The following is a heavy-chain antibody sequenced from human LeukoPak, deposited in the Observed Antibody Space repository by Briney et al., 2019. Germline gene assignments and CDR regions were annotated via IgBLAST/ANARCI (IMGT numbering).Heavy chain of an antibody. V-gene: IGHV3-74*01. Sequence: GGSLRLSCAASGFIFSSYWMHWVRQAPGKGLVWVSRINSDGSSTSYADSVKGRFTVSKDNAKNTLYLQMNSLRAEDTAVYYCARDINYYDSSGYYKDYWGQGTLVTVSS. J-gene: IGHJ4*02. CDR1: GFIFSSYW. D-gene: IGHD3-22*01. CDR2: INSDGSST. CDR3: ARDINYYDSSGYYKDY.